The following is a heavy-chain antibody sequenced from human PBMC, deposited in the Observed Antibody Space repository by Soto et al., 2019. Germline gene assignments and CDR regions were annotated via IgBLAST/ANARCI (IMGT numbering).Heavy chain of an antibody. Sequence: PGGSLRLSCAASGFTFSSYGMHWVRQAPGKGLEWVAVISYDGSNKYYADSVKGRFTISRDNSKNTLYLQMNSLRAEDTAVYYCAKDGRRDIVATKVDYWGQGTLVTVSS. CDR1: GFTFSSYG. J-gene: IGHJ4*02. D-gene: IGHD5-12*01. CDR3: AKDGRRDIVATKVDY. CDR2: ISYDGSNK. V-gene: IGHV3-30*18.